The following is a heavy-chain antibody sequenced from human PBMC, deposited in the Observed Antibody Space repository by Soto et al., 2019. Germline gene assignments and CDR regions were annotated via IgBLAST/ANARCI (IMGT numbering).Heavy chain of an antibody. D-gene: IGHD3-3*01. CDR1: GFTFSSYA. Sequence: PGGSLRLSCAASGFTFSSYAMSWVRQAPGKGLEWVSAISGSGGSTYYADSVKGRFTISRDNSKNTLYLQMNSLRAEDTAVYYCAKSDDFWSGSWRGLDYWGQGTLVTVSS. CDR3: AKSDDFWSGSWRGLDY. CDR2: ISGSGGST. V-gene: IGHV3-23*01. J-gene: IGHJ4*02.